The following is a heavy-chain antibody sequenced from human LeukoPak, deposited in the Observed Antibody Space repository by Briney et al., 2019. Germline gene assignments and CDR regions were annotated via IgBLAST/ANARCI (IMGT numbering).Heavy chain of an antibody. Sequence: GGSLRLSCAASGFTFSNHGTHWVRQAPGKGPEWVALIWYDGSNKYYGDSVKGRFTISRDNSKNTVYLQMNNLRAEDTAVYYCASSIVADGTSPFDYWGQGTLVTVSS. CDR2: IWYDGSNK. CDR3: ASSIVADGTSPFDY. D-gene: IGHD6-13*01. J-gene: IGHJ4*02. V-gene: IGHV3-33*01. CDR1: GFTFSNHG.